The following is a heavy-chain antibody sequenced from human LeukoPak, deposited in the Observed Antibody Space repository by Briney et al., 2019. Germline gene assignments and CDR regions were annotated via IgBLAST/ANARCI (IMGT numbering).Heavy chain of an antibody. CDR2: IHRSGATT. CDR1: GFTFSDYA. V-gene: IGHV3-23*01. Sequence: GGSLRLSCAASGFTFSDYAMTWVRQAPGKGLEWVSFIHRSGATTYYADSVKGRFTISRDNVKNTIVLHMSSLRVEDTAVYYCAREVVATLFDNWGQGTLVTVST. CDR3: AREVVATLFDN. J-gene: IGHJ4*02. D-gene: IGHD5-12*01.